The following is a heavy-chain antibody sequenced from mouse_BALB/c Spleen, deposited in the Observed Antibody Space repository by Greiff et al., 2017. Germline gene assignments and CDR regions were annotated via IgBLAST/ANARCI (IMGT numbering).Heavy chain of an antibody. J-gene: IGHJ4*01. CDR1: GYTFSSYW. CDR2: ILPGSGST. CDR3: ARGDYGYDYAMDY. Sequence: QVQLKQSGAELMKPGASVKISCKATGYTFSSYWIEWVKQRPGHGLEWIGEILPGSGSTNYNEKFKGKATFTADTSSNTAYMQLSSLTSEDSAVYYCARGDYGYDYAMDYWGQGTSVTVSS. V-gene: IGHV1-9*01. D-gene: IGHD2-2*01.